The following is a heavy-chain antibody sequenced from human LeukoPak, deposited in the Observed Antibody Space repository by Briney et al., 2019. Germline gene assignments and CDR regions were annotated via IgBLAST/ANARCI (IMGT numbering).Heavy chain of an antibody. CDR3: AKDEGYSSSWYLAY. V-gene: IGHV3-9*01. J-gene: IGHJ4*02. Sequence: GGSLRLSCAASGFTFDDYAMHCVRQAPRKGLEWFSGISWNSGSIGYADSVKGRFTISRDNAKNSLYLQMNSLRAEDTALYYCAKDEGYSSSWYLAYWGQGTLVTVSS. CDR1: GFTFDDYA. CDR2: ISWNSGSI. D-gene: IGHD6-13*01.